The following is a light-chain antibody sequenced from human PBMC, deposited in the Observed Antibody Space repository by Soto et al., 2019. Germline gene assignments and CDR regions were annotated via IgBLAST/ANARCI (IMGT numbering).Light chain of an antibody. Sequence: EIVMTQSPATLSVSPGERATLSCRASQSFSSNLAWYQQKAGQAPRLLIYGASSRATGIPDRFSGSGSGTDFTLTISRLEPEDFAVYYCQQYGSSPLWTFGQGTKGDIK. V-gene: IGKV3-20*01. CDR3: QQYGSSPLWT. J-gene: IGKJ1*01. CDR2: GAS. CDR1: QSFSSN.